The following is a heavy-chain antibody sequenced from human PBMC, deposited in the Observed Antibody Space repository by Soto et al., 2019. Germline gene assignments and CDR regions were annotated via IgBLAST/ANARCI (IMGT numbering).Heavy chain of an antibody. D-gene: IGHD1-26*01. CDR1: GYTLTELS. Sequence: ASVKVSCKVSGYTLTELSMHWVRQAPGKGLEWIGGFDPEDGETIYAQKLQGRVTMTKDTSTNTAYKELSNLRYEATAVYYGCCGSFFSCFDPWGQGTLVTVS. V-gene: IGHV1-24*01. CDR3: CCGSFFSCFDP. CDR2: FDPEDGET. J-gene: IGHJ5*02.